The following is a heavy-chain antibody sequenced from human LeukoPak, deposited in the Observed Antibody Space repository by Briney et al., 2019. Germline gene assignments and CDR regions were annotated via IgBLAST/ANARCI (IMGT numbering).Heavy chain of an antibody. CDR1: GGSISSYY. V-gene: IGHV4-59*08. CDR2: IYYSGST. CDR3: ARQYVVVPAAIDY. D-gene: IGHD2-2*02. J-gene: IGHJ4*02. Sequence: PSETLSLTCTVSGGSISSYYWSWIRQPPGKGLEWIGYIYYSGSTNYNPSLKSRVTISVDTSKNQFSLKLSSVTAADTAVYYCARQYVVVPAAIDYWGQGTLVTVSS.